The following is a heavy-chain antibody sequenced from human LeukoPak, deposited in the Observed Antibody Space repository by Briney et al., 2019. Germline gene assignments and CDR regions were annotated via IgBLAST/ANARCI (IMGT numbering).Heavy chain of an antibody. Sequence: ASVKVSCKASGYTFTSYDINWVRQATGQGLEWMGWMNPNSGNTGYAQKFQGRVTMTRNTSISTAYMELRSLRSEDTAVYYCARGSVVVAATVLYYFDYWGQGTLVTVSS. D-gene: IGHD2-15*01. CDR2: MNPNSGNT. J-gene: IGHJ4*02. V-gene: IGHV1-8*01. CDR1: GYTFTSYD. CDR3: ARGSVVVAATVLYYFDY.